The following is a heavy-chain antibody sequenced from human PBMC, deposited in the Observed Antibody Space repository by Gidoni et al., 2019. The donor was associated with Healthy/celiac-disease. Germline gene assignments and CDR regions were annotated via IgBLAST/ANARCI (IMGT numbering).Heavy chain of an antibody. V-gene: IGHV3-48*01. D-gene: IGHD4-17*01. CDR1: GVPCSSYS. J-gene: IGHJ6*02. CDR3: ARDLAQVTVTTGEDYYYYGMDV. Sequence: EVQLVESGGGLVQTGGSLRPSCAASGVPCSSYSMNWVSQAPGKGLEWVTYFSSRSSTIYSAVSVKGRFTISRDNAKNSLYLQMNSLRAEDTAVYYCARDLAQVTVTTGEDYYYYGMDVWGQGTTVTVSS. CDR2: FSSRSSTI.